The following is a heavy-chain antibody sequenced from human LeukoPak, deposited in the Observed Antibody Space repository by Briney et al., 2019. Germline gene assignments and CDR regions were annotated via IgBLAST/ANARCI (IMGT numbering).Heavy chain of an antibody. J-gene: IGHJ5*02. D-gene: IGHD3-10*01. CDR3: ATVPRLLWFGSINWFDP. CDR1: GYTLTELS. CDR2: FYPEDGET. Sequence: ASVKVSCKVSGYTLTELSMHRVRQAPGKGLEWMGGFYPEDGETIYAQKFQGRVTMTEDTSTDTAYMELSSLRSEDTAVYYCATVPRLLWFGSINWFDPWGQGTLVTVSS. V-gene: IGHV1-24*01.